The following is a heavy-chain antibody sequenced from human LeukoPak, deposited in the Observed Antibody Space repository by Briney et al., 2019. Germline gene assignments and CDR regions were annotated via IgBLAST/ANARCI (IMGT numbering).Heavy chain of an antibody. CDR1: GFTFSSYS. CDR3: ARDRGGSGIGWFDP. CDR2: ISSSSSYI. D-gene: IGHD3-10*01. J-gene: IGHJ5*02. Sequence: GGPLRLSCAASGFTFSSYSMNWVRQAPGKGLEWVSSISSSSSYIYYADSVKGRFTISRDNAKNSLYLQMNSLRAEDTAVYYCARDRGGSGIGWFDPWGQGTLVTVSS. V-gene: IGHV3-21*01.